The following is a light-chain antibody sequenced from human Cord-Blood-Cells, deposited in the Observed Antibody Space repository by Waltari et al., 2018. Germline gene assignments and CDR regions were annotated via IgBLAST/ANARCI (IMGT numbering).Light chain of an antibody. Sequence: QSALTQPRSVSGSPGQSVTISCTGTSSDVGGYKYVSWYQQHPGKAPKLMSYDVSKRPSGVPDRFSGSKSGNTASLTISGLQAEDEADYYCCSYAGSYTWVFGGGTKLTVL. V-gene: IGLV2-11*01. CDR3: CSYAGSYTWV. J-gene: IGLJ3*02. CDR2: DVS. CDR1: SSDVGGYKY.